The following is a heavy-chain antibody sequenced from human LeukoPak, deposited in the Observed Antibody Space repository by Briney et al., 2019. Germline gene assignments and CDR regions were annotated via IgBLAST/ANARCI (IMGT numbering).Heavy chain of an antibody. CDR1: GGSFSGYY. CDR3: ARRSGWSHPFDY. Sequence: SETLSLTCAVYGGSFSGYYWSWIRQPPGKGLEWIGEINHSGSTNYNPSLKSRVTISVDTSKNQFSLKLSSVTAADTAVYYCARRSGWSHPFDYWGQGTLVTVSS. J-gene: IGHJ4*02. CDR2: INHSGST. D-gene: IGHD6-19*01. V-gene: IGHV4-34*01.